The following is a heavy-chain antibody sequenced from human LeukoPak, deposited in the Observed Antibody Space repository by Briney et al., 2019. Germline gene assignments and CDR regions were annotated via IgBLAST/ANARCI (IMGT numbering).Heavy chain of an antibody. V-gene: IGHV6-1*01. CDR2: TYYRSRWYD. D-gene: IGHD2-15*01. J-gene: IGHJ3*02. CDR1: GDSFSSNSAA. Sequence: SQTLSLTCDLSGDSFSSNSAAWNWIRQSPSRGLEWLGRTYYRSRWYDDYAVSVKSRITISPDTSKNHFSLQLNSVTPEDTAVYYCAREVAGTCAFDIWGQGTVVTVSS. CDR3: AREVAGTCAFDI.